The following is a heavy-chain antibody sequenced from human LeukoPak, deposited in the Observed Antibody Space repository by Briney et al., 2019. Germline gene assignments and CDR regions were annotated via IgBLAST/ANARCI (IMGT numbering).Heavy chain of an antibody. J-gene: IGHJ4*02. D-gene: IGHD3-22*01. CDR1: GFTFSSYA. CDR2: ISYDGSNK. Sequence: GGSLRLSCAASGFTFSSYAMHWVRQAPGKGLEWVAVISYDGSNKYYADSVKGRFTISRGNSKNTLYLQMNSLRAEDTAVYYCARPFPYYDSSGYYTDYWGQGTLVTVSS. V-gene: IGHV3-30*04. CDR3: ARPFPYYDSSGYYTDY.